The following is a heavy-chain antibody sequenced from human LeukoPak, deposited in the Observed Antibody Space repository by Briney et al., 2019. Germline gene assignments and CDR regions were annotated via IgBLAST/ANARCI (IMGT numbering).Heavy chain of an antibody. V-gene: IGHV4-34*08. CDR3: AGYYSSGPHTNWFDP. CDR2: INHSGST. CDR1: GFTFSNYA. D-gene: IGHD3-10*01. J-gene: IGHJ5*02. Sequence: GSLRLSCTASGFTFSNYALSWVRQAPGKGLEWIGEINHSGSTNYNPSLKSRVTISVDTSKNQFSLKLSSVTAADTAVYYCAGYYSSGPHTNWFDPWGQGTLVTVSS.